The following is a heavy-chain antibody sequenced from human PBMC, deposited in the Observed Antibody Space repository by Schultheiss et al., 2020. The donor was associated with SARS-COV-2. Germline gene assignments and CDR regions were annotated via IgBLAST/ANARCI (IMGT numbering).Heavy chain of an antibody. CDR2: IIPILGIA. J-gene: IGHJ6*02. D-gene: IGHD5-24*01. Sequence: SVKVSCKASGGTFSSYAISWVRQAPGQGLEWMGRIIPILGIANYAQKFQGRVTITADKSTSTAYMELSSLRSEDTAVYYCARDSGEMATIYYYYYGMDVWGQGTTVTVSS. CDR3: ARDSGEMATIYYYYYGMDV. CDR1: GGTFSSYA. V-gene: IGHV1-69*04.